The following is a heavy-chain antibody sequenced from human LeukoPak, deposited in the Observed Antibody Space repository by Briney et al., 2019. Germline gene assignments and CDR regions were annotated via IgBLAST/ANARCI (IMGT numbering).Heavy chain of an antibody. CDR2: IRSDGSTT. D-gene: IGHD1-14*01. CDR1: GFSFSVFW. CDR3: TRDRSRAEDD. J-gene: IGHJ4*02. Sequence: GGSLRLSCVDSGFSFSVFWMHWVRQPPGKGLVWVARIRSDGSTTDHADSVKGRFTISRDNANNLLYLQMNSLRGEDTAVYYCTRDRSRAEDDWGQGTLVTVSS. V-gene: IGHV3-74*01.